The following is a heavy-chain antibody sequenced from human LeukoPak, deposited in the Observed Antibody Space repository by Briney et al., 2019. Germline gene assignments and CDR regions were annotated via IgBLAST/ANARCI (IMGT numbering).Heavy chain of an antibody. D-gene: IGHD2-2*01. Sequence: ASVKVSCKASGYTFTSYGISWVRQAPGQGLEWMGWISAYNGNTNYAQKLQGRVTMTTDTSTSTAYMELRSLRSDDTAVYYCVRDSPIVVPAAFDYWGQGTLVTVSS. J-gene: IGHJ4*02. CDR3: VRDSPIVVPAAFDY. CDR1: GYTFTSYG. CDR2: ISAYNGNT. V-gene: IGHV1-18*01.